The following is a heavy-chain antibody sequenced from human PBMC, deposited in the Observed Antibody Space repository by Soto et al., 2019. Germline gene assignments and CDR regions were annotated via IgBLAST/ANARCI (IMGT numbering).Heavy chain of an antibody. CDR3: ARVYFFSWHITMVRGVSYGMDV. D-gene: IGHD3-10*01. J-gene: IGHJ6*02. CDR2: INHSGST. CDR1: GGSFSGYY. V-gene: IGHV4-34*01. Sequence: ASETLSLTCAVYGGSFSGYYWSWIRQPPGKGLEWIGEINHSGSTNYNPSLKSRVTISVDTSKNQFSLKLSSVTAADTAVYYCARVYFFSWHITMVRGVSYGMDVWGQGTTVTVSS.